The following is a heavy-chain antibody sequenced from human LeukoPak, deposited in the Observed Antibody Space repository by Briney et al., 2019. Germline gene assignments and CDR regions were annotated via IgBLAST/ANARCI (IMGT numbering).Heavy chain of an antibody. V-gene: IGHV4-59*08. CDR1: GGSISSYY. CDR2: IYYSGST. D-gene: IGHD6-19*01. J-gene: IGHJ5*02. CDR3: ASTPKPDSSGWNNWFDP. Sequence: SETLSLTCTVSGGSISSYYWSWIRQPPGKGLEWIGYIYYSGSTNYNPSLKSRVFMSVDTSTNQFSLWLSSVTAADTAVYYCASTPKPDSSGWNNWFDPWGQGTLVTDSS.